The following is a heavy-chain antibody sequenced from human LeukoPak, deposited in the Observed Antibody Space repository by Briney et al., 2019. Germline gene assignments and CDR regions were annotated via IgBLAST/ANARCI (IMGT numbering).Heavy chain of an antibody. CDR1: GFTFSSYA. CDR2: ISGSGGST. D-gene: IGHD3-10*01. Sequence: GGSLRLSCAASGFTFSSYAMSWVRQAPGKGLEWVSAISGSGGSTYYADSVKGRFTISRDNSKNTLYLQMNSLRAEDTAVYYCAKDLTRTMVRGVITSWGQGTLATVSS. CDR3: AKDLTRTMVRGVITS. J-gene: IGHJ5*02. V-gene: IGHV3-23*01.